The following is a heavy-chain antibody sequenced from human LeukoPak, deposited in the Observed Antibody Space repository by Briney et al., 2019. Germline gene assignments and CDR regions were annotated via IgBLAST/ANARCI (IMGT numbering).Heavy chain of an antibody. CDR2: INAGNGNT. CDR1: GYTFTSYA. Sequence: ASVKVSRKASGYTFTSYAMHWVRQAPGQRLEWMGWINAGNGNTKYSQKFQGRVTITRDTSASTAYMELSSLRSEDTAVYYCARALSRPLGAFDIWGQGTMVTVSS. CDR3: ARALSRPLGAFDI. J-gene: IGHJ3*02. V-gene: IGHV1-3*01.